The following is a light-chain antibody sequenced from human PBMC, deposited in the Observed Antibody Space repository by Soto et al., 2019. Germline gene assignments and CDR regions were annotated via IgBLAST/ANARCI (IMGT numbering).Light chain of an antibody. V-gene: IGLV1-44*01. CDR2: NND. CDR3: AAWDDSRNKV. CDR1: SSNIGINT. Sequence: QSVLTQPPSTSATPVQRFTISCSRISSNIGINTVNWYQQLPGTAPKLLIYNNDQRPSGAPDRFSGSKSGTSASLAISGLQSEDEADYYCAAWDDSRNKVFGSGTKVTV. J-gene: IGLJ1*01.